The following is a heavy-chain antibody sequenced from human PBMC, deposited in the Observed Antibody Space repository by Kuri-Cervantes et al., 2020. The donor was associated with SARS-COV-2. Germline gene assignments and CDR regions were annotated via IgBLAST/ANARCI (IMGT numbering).Heavy chain of an antibody. V-gene: IGHV1-18*01. CDR1: GYTFTSYG. J-gene: IGHJ4*02. D-gene: IGHD6-13*01. CDR2: ISTYYGDA. CDR3: ARGYGSRSSVDY. Sequence: ASVKVSCKASGYTFTSYGIGWVRQAPGQGLEWMGWISTYYGDADYAQSFQDRVTMTTDTSTSTDYMELKSLRSDDTAVYYCARGYGSRSSVDYWGQGTLVTVSS.